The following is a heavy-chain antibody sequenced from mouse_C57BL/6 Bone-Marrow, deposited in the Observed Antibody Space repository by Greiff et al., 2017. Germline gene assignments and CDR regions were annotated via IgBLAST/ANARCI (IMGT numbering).Heavy chain of an antibody. Sequence: QVQLKQPGAELVMPGASVKLSCKASGYTFTSYWMHWVKQRPGQGLEWIGEIDPSDSYTNYNKKFKGKSTLTVDKSSSTAYMQLSSLTSEDSAVYYCARRGKGNPYFDYWGQGTTLTVSS. D-gene: IGHD2-1*01. CDR2: IDPSDSYT. CDR3: ARRGKGNPYFDY. V-gene: IGHV1-69*01. CDR1: GYTFTSYW. J-gene: IGHJ2*01.